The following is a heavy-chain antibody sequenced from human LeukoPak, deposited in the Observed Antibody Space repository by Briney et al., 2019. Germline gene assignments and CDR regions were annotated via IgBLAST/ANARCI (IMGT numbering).Heavy chain of an antibody. Sequence: SETLSLTCTVSGGSITSISHHWGWIRQPPGKGLEWIGSTYYSTSTQYNPSLKSRVTISVDTSKNQFSLKLSSVTAADTAVYYCARDSTDAFDIWGQGTMVTVSS. CDR2: TYYSTST. CDR3: ARDSTDAFDI. J-gene: IGHJ3*02. V-gene: IGHV4-39*02. CDR1: GGSITSISHH.